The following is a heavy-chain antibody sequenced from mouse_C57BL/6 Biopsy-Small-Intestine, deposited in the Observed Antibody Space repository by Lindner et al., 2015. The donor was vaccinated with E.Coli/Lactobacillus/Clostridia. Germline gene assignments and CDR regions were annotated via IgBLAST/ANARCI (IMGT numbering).Heavy chain of an antibody. CDR2: INPSSGYT. V-gene: IGHV1-4*01. Sequence: VQLQESGAELARPGASVKMSCKASGYTFTSYTMHWVKQRPGQGLEWIGYINPSSGYTKYNQKFKDKATLTADKSSSTAYMQLSSLTSEDSAVYYCARHYNNWYFDVWGTGTTVTVSS. CDR3: ARHYNNWYFDV. D-gene: IGHD2-12*01. J-gene: IGHJ1*03. CDR1: GYTFTSYT.